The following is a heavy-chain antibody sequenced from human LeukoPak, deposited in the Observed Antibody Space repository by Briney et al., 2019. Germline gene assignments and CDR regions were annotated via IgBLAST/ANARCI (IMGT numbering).Heavy chain of an antibody. J-gene: IGHJ5*02. CDR1: GGTFSSYA. Sequence: SVKVSCKASGGTFSSYAISWVRQAPGQGLEWMGGIIPISGTANYAQKFQGRVTITADESTSTAYMELSSLRSEDTAAYYCAREYYDFWSGYLYLGSFDPWGQGTLVTVSS. CDR3: AREYYDFWSGYLYLGSFDP. CDR2: IIPISGTA. V-gene: IGHV1-69*13. D-gene: IGHD3-3*01.